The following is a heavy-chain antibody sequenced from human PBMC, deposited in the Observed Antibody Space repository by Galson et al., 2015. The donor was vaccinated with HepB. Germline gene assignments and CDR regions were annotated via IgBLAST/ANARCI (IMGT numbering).Heavy chain of an antibody. D-gene: IGHD3-22*01. V-gene: IGHV5-51*03. J-gene: IGHJ4*02. CDR3: ARTFYYDTAAYSKAPFFDY. CDR2: IYPADSDT. Sequence: QSGAEVKKPGESLKISCKGSGYSFTSYWIGWVRQMPGKGLEWMGIIYPADSDTRYSPSFQGQVTISADKSITTTFLQWNSLKASDTAKYYCARTFYYDTAAYSKAPFFDYWGQGTLVTVSS. CDR1: GYSFTSYW.